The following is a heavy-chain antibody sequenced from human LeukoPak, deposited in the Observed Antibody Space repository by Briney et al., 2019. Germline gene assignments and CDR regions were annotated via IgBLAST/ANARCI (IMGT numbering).Heavy chain of an antibody. CDR2: ISSSSSYI. D-gene: IGHD5-24*01. CDR3: ARTFASGDGYKVGYFDY. V-gene: IGHV3-21*04. J-gene: IGHJ4*02. CDR1: GFTFSSYS. Sequence: PGGSLRLSCAASGFTFSSYSMNWVRQAPGKGLEWVSSISSSSSYIYYADSVKGRFTISRDNSKNTLFLQMNSVRAEDTAIYYCARTFASGDGYKVGYFDYWGQGTLVTVSS.